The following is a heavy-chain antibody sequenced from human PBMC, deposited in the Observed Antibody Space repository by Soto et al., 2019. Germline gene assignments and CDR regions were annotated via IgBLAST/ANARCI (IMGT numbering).Heavy chain of an antibody. CDR3: VRSPATYFDRSGWNCYFDS. CDR1: GDSVSSDNHS. D-gene: IGHD3-22*01. Sequence: PSETLSLTGNVSGDSVSSDNHSWSWIRQPPGKGLEWLGYASYSGSTNYSPSLTRRATISVDMLKNRVSLRLTSVTAADTAVYYWVRSPATYFDRSGWNCYFDSCGPGTLLTGSS. J-gene: IGHJ4*03. CDR2: ASYSGST. V-gene: IGHV4-61*01.